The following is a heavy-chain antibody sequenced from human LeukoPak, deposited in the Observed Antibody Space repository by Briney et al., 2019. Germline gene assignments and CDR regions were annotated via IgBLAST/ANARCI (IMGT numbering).Heavy chain of an antibody. CDR2: ISSSSSTI. CDR1: GFTFSSYG. D-gene: IGHD3-10*01. V-gene: IGHV3-48*04. CDR3: ARVNLGALVRGVFHYIGMDV. Sequence: GGSLRLSCAASGFTFSSYGMHWVRQAPGKGLEWVSYISSSSSTIYYADSVKGRFTISRDNAKNSLYVQMNSLRVEDTAVHYCARVNLGALVRGVFHYIGMDVWGQGTTVTVSS. J-gene: IGHJ6*02.